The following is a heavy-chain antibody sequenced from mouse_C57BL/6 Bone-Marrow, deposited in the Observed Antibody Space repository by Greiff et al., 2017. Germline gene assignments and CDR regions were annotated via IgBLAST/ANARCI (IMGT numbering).Heavy chain of an antibody. CDR2: IRSKSSNYAT. CDR3: VREGPLYDGYGYFDY. J-gene: IGHJ2*01. D-gene: IGHD2-3*01. CDR1: GFTFNTYA. V-gene: IGHV10-3*01. Sequence: EVHLVESGGGLVQPKGSLKLSCAASGFTFNTYAMHWVRQAPGKGLEWVARIRSKSSNYATYYADSVKDRFTISRDDSQSMLYLQMNNLKTEDTAMYYGVREGPLYDGYGYFDYWGQGTTLTVSS.